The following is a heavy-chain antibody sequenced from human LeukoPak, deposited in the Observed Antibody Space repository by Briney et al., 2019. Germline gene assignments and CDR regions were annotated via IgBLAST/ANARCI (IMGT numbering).Heavy chain of an antibody. CDR3: ARDLVS. Sequence: QGLEWMSIINPSGGSTSYAQKFQGRVTMTRDTSTSTVYMELSSLRSEDTAVYYCARDLVSWGQGTLVTVSS. CDR2: INPSGGST. J-gene: IGHJ5*02. V-gene: IGHV1-46*01. D-gene: IGHD6-6*01.